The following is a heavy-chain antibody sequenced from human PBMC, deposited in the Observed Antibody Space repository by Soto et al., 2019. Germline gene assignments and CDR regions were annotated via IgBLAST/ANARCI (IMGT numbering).Heavy chain of an antibody. V-gene: IGHV4-4*02. D-gene: IGHD2-8*02. CDR2: VADTGST. Sequence: QVQLQESGPGLVKPSGTISLTCVVSSGSISSGTWWSWVRQPPGKGLEWIGQVADTGSTIYNPSLRSRATISIDKSTSQFSLSLSAVTPADTALYYCVRHGGVCFDTWVQGTLVTVSA. J-gene: IGHJ4*02. CDR3: VRHGGVCFDT. CDR1: SGSISSGTW.